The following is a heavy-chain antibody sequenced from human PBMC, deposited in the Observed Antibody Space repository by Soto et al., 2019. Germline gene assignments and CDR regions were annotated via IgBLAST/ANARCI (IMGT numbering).Heavy chain of an antibody. Sequence: GGSLRLSCAASGFTFSSYDMHWVRQATGKGLEWVSAIGTAGDTYYPGSVKGRFTISRENAKNSLYLQMNSLRAGDTAVYYCARGAVAGYYYYYGMDVWGQGTTVTVS. J-gene: IGHJ6*02. D-gene: IGHD6-19*01. CDR3: ARGAVAGYYYYYGMDV. V-gene: IGHV3-13*01. CDR2: IGTAGDT. CDR1: GFTFSSYD.